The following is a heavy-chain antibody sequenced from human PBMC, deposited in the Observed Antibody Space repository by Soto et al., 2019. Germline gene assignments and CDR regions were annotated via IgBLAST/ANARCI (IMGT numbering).Heavy chain of an antibody. V-gene: IGHV3-23*01. D-gene: IGHD2-15*01. CDR3: SKDSCCGGNCYFNQLYGMDV. Sequence: GGSLRLSCAASGFTFSTYAINWVRQAPGKGLEWVSAISGSGGSTYYADTVKGRFTISRDNSKNTLYLQMNSLRAEDTAVYYCSKDSCCGGNCYFNQLYGMDVWGQGTTVTVSS. J-gene: IGHJ6*02. CDR1: GFTFSTYA. CDR2: ISGSGGST.